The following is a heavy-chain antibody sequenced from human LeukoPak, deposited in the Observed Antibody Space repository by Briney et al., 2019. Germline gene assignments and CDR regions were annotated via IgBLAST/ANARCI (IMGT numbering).Heavy chain of an antibody. D-gene: IGHD6-13*01. CDR1: GFTFSSYA. V-gene: IGHV3-30-3*01. J-gene: IGHJ4*02. Sequence: GGSLRLSCAASGFTFSSYAMHWVRQAPGKGLEWVAVISYDGSNKYYADSVKGRFTISRDNSKNTLYLQMNSLRAEDTAVYYCARDVGGIAAAGTLADYWGQGTPVTVSS. CDR3: ARDVGGIAAAGTLADY. CDR2: ISYDGSNK.